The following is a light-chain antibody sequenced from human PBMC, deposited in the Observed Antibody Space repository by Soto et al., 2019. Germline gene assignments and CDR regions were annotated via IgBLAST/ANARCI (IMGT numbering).Light chain of an antibody. CDR2: RAS. V-gene: IGKV4-1*01. CDR3: HQYYSTPRT. CDR1: QSLLHSSNNKNF. J-gene: IGKJ1*01. Sequence: DIVMTQSPDSLAVSLGERATINCKSSQSLLHSSNNKNFLAWYQQKPGQSPKVLIHRASTRESGVPDRFSGSGSGTDFTLTISSLQAEDVAVYYCHQYYSTPRTFGQGTKVEIK.